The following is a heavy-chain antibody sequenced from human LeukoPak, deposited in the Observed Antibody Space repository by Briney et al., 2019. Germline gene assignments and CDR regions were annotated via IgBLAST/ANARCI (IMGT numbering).Heavy chain of an antibody. CDR1: GGSISSYY. CDR3: ARDGDGPVDAFDI. D-gene: IGHD7-27*01. J-gene: IGHJ3*02. Sequence: SETLSLTCTVSGGSISSYYWSWIRQPPGKGLEWIGYIYYSGSTNYNPSLKSRVTISVDTSKNQFSLKLSSVTAADTAVYYCARDGDGPVDAFDIWGQGTMVTVSS. V-gene: IGHV4-59*12. CDR2: IYYSGST.